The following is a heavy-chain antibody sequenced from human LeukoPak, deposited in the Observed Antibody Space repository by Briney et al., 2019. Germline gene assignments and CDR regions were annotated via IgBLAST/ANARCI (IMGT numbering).Heavy chain of an antibody. CDR3: ARGAGYDSSGYYYVRRWFDP. D-gene: IGHD3-22*01. CDR1: GGSFSGYY. V-gene: IGHV4-34*01. Sequence: SETLSLTCAVYGGSFSGYYWSWIRQPPGKGLEWIGEINHSGSTNYNPSLKSRVTISVDTSKNQLSLKLSSVTAADTAVYYCARGAGYDSSGYYYVRRWFDPWGQGTLVTVSS. CDR2: INHSGST. J-gene: IGHJ5*02.